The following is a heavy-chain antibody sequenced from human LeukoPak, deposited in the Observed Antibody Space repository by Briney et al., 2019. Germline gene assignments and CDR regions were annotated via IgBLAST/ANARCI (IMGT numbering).Heavy chain of an antibody. CDR1: GFTFDDYA. CDR2: ISWNSGSI. D-gene: IGHD2-15*01. Sequence: PGGSLRLSCAASGFTFDDYAMHWVRQAPGKGLEWVSGISWNSGSIGYADSVKGRFTISRDNAKNSPYLQMNSLRAEDTALYYCAKVVAAYYYYYGMDVWGQGTTVTVSS. CDR3: AKVVAAYYYYYGMDV. J-gene: IGHJ6*02. V-gene: IGHV3-9*01.